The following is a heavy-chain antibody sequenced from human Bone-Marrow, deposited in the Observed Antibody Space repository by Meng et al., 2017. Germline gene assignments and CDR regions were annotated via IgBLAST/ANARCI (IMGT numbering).Heavy chain of an antibody. CDR1: GLTFDDYT. Sequence: GESLKISCAASGLTFDDYTMHWVRQAPGKGLEWVSLISWDGGSTYYADSVKGRFTISRDNSKNSLYLQMNSLRTEDTALYYCAKDSGEHTNYFDYWGQGTLVTVSS. V-gene: IGHV3-43*01. D-gene: IGHD2-21*01. CDR2: ISWDGGST. J-gene: IGHJ4*02. CDR3: AKDSGEHTNYFDY.